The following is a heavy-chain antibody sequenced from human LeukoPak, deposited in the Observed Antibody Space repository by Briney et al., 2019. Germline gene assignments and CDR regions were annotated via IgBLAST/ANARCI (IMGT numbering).Heavy chain of an antibody. CDR3: AKGGQDFDFWRFDY. D-gene: IGHD3-3*01. V-gene: IGHV3-23*01. J-gene: IGHJ4*02. CDR2: ISGSGGRT. CDR1: GFTFSGYA. Sequence: PGGSLRLSCAASGFTFSGYAMSWVRQAPGKGVEWVSSISGSGGRTYYTNSVKGRFTISRENFKNTVYLEMNNLGAEDTALYYCAKGGQDFDFWRFDYWGQGNLVIVSS.